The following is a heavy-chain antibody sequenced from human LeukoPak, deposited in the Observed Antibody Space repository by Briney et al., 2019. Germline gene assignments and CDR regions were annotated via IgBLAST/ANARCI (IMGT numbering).Heavy chain of an antibody. J-gene: IGHJ4*02. Sequence: ASVKVSCKASGGTFSSYTISWVRQAPGQGLEWMGRIIPILGIANYAQKFQGRVTITTDESTSTAYMELSSLRSEDTAVYHCARGSYGSYYFDYWGQGTLVTVSS. CDR2: IIPILGIA. CDR1: GGTFSSYT. D-gene: IGHD5-18*01. CDR3: ARGSYGSYYFDY. V-gene: IGHV1-69*16.